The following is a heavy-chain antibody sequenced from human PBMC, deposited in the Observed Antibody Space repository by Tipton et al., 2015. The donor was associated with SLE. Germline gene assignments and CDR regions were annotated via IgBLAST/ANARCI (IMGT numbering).Heavy chain of an antibody. V-gene: IGHV3-30*18. Sequence: SLRLSCTVSGGSISSYYWSWIRQPPGKGLEWVAVISYDGSNKYYADSVKGRFTISRDNSKNTLYLQMNSLRAEDTAVYYCAKDRAVYGFDPWGQGTLVTVSS. CDR1: GGSISSYY. CDR2: ISYDGSNK. CDR3: AKDRAVYGFDP. J-gene: IGHJ5*02. D-gene: IGHD2-8*01.